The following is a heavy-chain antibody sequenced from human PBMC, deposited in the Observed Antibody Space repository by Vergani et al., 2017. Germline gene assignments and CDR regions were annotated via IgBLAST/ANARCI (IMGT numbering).Heavy chain of an antibody. CDR3: ARSIVSRNPPDYFDN. V-gene: IGHV4-59*01. D-gene: IGHD1-14*01. CDR2: VEDSGYF. Sequence: QVQLQESGPGLVRPSETLSLTCTVPGGSLSGYYWNWIRQTPGEGLEWIGYVEDSGYFNYNPSLKTRVSMSSDTSNNQFSLMLSSVTVADTAGYYCARSIVSRNPPDYFDNWGQGTLVTVSS. CDR1: GGSLSGYY. J-gene: IGHJ4*02.